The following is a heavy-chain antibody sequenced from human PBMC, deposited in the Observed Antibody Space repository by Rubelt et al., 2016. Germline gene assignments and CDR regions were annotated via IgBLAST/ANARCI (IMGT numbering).Heavy chain of an antibody. CDR1: GFTFKNYW. J-gene: IGHJ1*01. V-gene: IGHV3-7*05. CDR2: MKEDGSEK. D-gene: IGHD2-15*01. CDR3: ARGGGVVVVAATPEFQY. Sequence: EVQLVESGGGLVQPGGSLRLSCAASGFTFKNYWMSWVRQAPGKGLEWVANMKEDGSEKYYLDSVKGRFTISRDDSRNSLYLQMNSLRAEETAVYYCARGGGVVVVAATPEFQYWGQGTLVTVSS.